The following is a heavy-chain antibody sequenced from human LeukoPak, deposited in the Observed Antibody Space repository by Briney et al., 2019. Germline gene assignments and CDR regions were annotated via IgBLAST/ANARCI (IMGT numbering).Heavy chain of an antibody. D-gene: IGHD6-19*01. V-gene: IGHV3-30*18. CDR1: GFTFSSYG. Sequence: PGGSLRLSCAASGFTFSSYGMHLVRQAPCKGLEWVEVISYDGSNKYYADSVKGRFTISRDNSKNTLYLQMNSLRAEDTAVYYCAKSKPLAVAGYYFDYWGQGTLVTVSS. CDR2: ISYDGSNK. J-gene: IGHJ4*02. CDR3: AKSKPLAVAGYYFDY.